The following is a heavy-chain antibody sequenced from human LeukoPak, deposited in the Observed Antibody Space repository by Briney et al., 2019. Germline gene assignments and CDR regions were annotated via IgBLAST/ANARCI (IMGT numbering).Heavy chain of an antibody. V-gene: IGHV3-20*04. CDR1: GFTFDDYG. CDR2: INWNGGST. Sequence: GGSLRLSCAASGFTFDDYGMSWVRQAPGKGLEGVSGINWNGGSTDYADSVKGRFTISRDNAKNSLYLQINSLRAEDTALYYCARVSGYGVFDYWGQGTLVTVSS. CDR3: ARVSGYGVFDY. J-gene: IGHJ4*02. D-gene: IGHD5-12*01.